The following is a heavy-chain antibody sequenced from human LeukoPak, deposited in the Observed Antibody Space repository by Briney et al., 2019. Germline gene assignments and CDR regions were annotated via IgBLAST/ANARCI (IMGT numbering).Heavy chain of an antibody. V-gene: IGHV4-38-2*02. CDR3: ARGGSSWYGAVYYYYMDV. J-gene: IGHJ6*03. D-gene: IGHD6-13*01. Sequence: PSETLSLTCTVSGYSISSGYYWGWIRQPPGKGLEWIGSIYHSGSTYYNPSLKSRVTISVDTSKNQFSLKLSSVTAADTAVYYCARGGSSWYGAVYYYYMDVWGKGTTVTVSS. CDR2: IYHSGST. CDR1: GYSISSGYY.